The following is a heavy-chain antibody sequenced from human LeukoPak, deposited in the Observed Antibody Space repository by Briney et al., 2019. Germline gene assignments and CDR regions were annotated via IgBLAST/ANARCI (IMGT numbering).Heavy chain of an antibody. J-gene: IGHJ1*01. CDR1: GGSFSGYY. CDR3: ARSSGNSYVKYFQH. V-gene: IGHV4-34*01. CDR2: INHSGSP. Sequence: SETLSLTCAVYGGSFSGYYWSWIRQPPGKGLEWIGEINHSGSPNYNPSLKSRVTMSVDTSKNQFSLKLSSVTAADTAVYYCARSSGNSYVKYFQHWGQGTLVTVSS. D-gene: IGHD5-18*01.